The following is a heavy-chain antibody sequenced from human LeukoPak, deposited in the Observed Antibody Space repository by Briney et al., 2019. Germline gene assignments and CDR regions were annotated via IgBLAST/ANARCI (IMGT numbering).Heavy chain of an antibody. J-gene: IGHJ6*02. D-gene: IGHD3-10*01. Sequence: GGSLRLSCAASGFTVSSNYMSWVRQAPGKGLEWVSVISGSGGSTYYADSVKGRFTISRDNSKNTLYLQMNSLRAEDTAVYYCAKSIYGSGSYPGMDVWGQGTTVTVSS. CDR1: GFTVSSNY. CDR3: AKSIYGSGSYPGMDV. CDR2: ISGSGGST. V-gene: IGHV3-23*01.